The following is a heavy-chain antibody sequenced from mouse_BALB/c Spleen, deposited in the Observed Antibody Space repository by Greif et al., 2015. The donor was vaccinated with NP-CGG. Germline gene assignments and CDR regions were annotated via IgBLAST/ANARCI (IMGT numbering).Heavy chain of an antibody. D-gene: IGHD1-1*01. V-gene: IGHV7-1*02. J-gene: IGHJ1*01. CDR3: ARGYYGSSYWYFDV. CDR2: SRNKANDYTT. Sequence: EVQVVESGGGLVQPGGSLRLSCATSGFTFSDFYMEWVRQPPGKRLEWIAASRNKANDYTTEYSASVKGRFIVSRDTSQSILYLQMNALRAEDTAIYYCARGYYGSSYWYFDVWGAGTTVTVSS. CDR1: GFTFSDFY.